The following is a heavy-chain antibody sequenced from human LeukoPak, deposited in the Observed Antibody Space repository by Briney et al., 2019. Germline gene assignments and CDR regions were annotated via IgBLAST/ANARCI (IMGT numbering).Heavy chain of an antibody. V-gene: IGHV3-43D*03. CDR2: ISWDGGST. Sequence: GGSLRLSCATSGFTFDDYAMHWVRQAPGKGLEWVSLISWDGGSTYYADSVKGRFTISRDNSKNSLYLQMNSLRAEGTALYYCAKDTRYDSSGYADYWGQGTLVTVSS. CDR1: GFTFDDYA. CDR3: AKDTRYDSSGYADY. D-gene: IGHD3-22*01. J-gene: IGHJ4*02.